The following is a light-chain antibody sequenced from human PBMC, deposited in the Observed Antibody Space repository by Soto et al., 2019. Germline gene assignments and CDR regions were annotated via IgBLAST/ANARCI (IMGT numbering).Light chain of an antibody. J-gene: IGKJ5*01. CDR3: HQYDNWPKT. CDR2: GAS. V-gene: IGKV3-15*01. Sequence: EVVVTQSPATLSVSPGERAILSCRASQSVSSNLAWYQQKPGQAPRLLIYGASTRATGIPARFSGSGSGTEFTLTISSLQSEDFAVYYCHQYDNWPKTFGQGTRLEIK. CDR1: QSVSSN.